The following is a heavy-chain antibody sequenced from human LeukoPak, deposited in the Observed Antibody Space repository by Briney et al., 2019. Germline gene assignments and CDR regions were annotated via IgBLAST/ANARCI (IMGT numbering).Heavy chain of an antibody. V-gene: IGHV4-39*07. CDR3: ASTVQYYYYMDV. J-gene: IGHJ6*03. CDR2: IYYSGST. Sequence: SETLSLTCTVSGGYIRSYYWGWIRQPPGKGLEWIGSIYYSGSTYYNPSLKSRVTISVDTSKNQFSLKLSSVTAADTAVYYCASTVQYYYYMDVWGKGTTVTVSS. D-gene: IGHD4-11*01. CDR1: GGYIRSYY.